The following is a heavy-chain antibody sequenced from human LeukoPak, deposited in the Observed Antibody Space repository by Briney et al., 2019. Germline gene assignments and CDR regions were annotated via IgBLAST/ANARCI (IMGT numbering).Heavy chain of an antibody. CDR3: ARVVVVGASGYFDY. Sequence: AGGSLRLSCAASGFTFSSYEMNWVRQAPGKGLEWVSSISSSSSYIYYADSVKGRFTISRDNAKNSLYLQMNSLRAEDTAVYYCARVVVVGASGYFDYWGQGTLVTVSS. D-gene: IGHD1-26*01. CDR1: GFTFSSYE. V-gene: IGHV3-21*01. CDR2: ISSSSSYI. J-gene: IGHJ4*02.